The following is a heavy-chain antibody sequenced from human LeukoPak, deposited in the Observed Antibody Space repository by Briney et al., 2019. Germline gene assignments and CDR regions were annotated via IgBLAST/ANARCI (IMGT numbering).Heavy chain of an antibody. Sequence: PSETLSLTCTVSGGSISSSSYYWSWIRQPPGKGLEWIGYIYYSGSTNYNPSLKSRVTISVDTSKNQFSLKLGSVTAADTAAYYCARGGDLRLGELSYFDYWGQGTLVTVSS. CDR1: GGSISSSSYY. D-gene: IGHD3-16*02. J-gene: IGHJ4*02. CDR2: IYYSGST. V-gene: IGHV4-61*01. CDR3: ARGGDLRLGELSYFDY.